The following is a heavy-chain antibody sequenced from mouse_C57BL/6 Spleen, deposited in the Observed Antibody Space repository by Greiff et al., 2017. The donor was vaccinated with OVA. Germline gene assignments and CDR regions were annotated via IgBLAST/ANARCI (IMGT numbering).Heavy chain of an antibody. V-gene: IGHV2-2*01. D-gene: IGHD2-4*01. Sequence: QVQLKESGPGLVQPSQSLSITCTVSGFSLTSYGVHWVRQSPGKGLEWLGVIWSGGSTDYNAAFISRLSISKDNSKSQVFFKMNSLQADDTAIYYCARNDGYDYWFAYWGQGTLVTVSA. J-gene: IGHJ3*01. CDR1: GFSLTSYG. CDR2: IWSGGST. CDR3: ARNDGYDYWFAY.